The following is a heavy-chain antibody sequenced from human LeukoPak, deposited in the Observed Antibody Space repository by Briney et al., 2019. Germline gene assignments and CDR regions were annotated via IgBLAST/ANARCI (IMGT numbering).Heavy chain of an antibody. D-gene: IGHD3-10*01. Sequence: SETLSLTCTVSGGSISSYYWSWIRQPAGKGLEWIGRIYTSGSTNYNPSLKSRVTISVDTSKNQFSLKLSSVTAADTAVYYCARHGGREILWFGEPIHSPRFDYWGQGTLVTVSS. J-gene: IGHJ4*02. CDR3: ARHGGREILWFGEPIHSPRFDY. CDR2: IYTSGST. CDR1: GGSISSYY. V-gene: IGHV4-4*07.